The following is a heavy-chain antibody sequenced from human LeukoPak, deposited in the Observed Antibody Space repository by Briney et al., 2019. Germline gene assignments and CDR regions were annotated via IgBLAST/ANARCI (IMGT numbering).Heavy chain of an antibody. CDR2: IKEDGSQK. CDR3: TRDQT. CDR1: GFTFSNYE. V-gene: IGHV3-7*01. Sequence: GGSLRLSCAASGFTFSNYEMNWVRQAPGKGPEWVANIKEDGSQKYYMDSVKGRFTISRDNAKSSLFLQMNNLRVEDTAVYYCTRDQTWGQGTLVTVSS. J-gene: IGHJ4*02.